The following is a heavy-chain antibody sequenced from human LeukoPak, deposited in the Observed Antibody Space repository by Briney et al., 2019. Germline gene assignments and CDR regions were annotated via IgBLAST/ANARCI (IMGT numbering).Heavy chain of an antibody. CDR3: ARGYYGPEF. Sequence: GGSLRLSCEASGFTFINYWMHWVRQAPGKGLVWVSRINNDGSDTTYADAVKGRFTFSRDNAKNTLYLQMNSLRAEDTAVYYCARGYYGPEFWGQGTLVTVSS. CDR2: INNDGSDT. V-gene: IGHV3-74*01. CDR1: GFTFINYW. D-gene: IGHD3-16*01. J-gene: IGHJ4*02.